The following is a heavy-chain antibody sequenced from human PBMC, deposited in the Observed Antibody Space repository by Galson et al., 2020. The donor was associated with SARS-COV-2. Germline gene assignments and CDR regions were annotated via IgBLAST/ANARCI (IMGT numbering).Heavy chain of an antibody. J-gene: IGHJ6*02. D-gene: IGHD3-22*01. Sequence: ASVKVSCKASGYTFTSYGISWVRQAPGQGLEWMGWISAYNGNTNYAHKLQGRVTMTTDTSTSTAYMELRSLRSDDTAVYYCARDRDDSSGYYYLGAYYYYYYGMDVWGQGTTVTVSS. V-gene: IGHV1-18*01. CDR3: ARDRDDSSGYYYLGAYYYYYYGMDV. CDR2: ISAYNGNT. CDR1: GYTFTSYG.